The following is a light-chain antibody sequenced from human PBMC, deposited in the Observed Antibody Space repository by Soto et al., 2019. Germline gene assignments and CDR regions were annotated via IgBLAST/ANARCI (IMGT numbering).Light chain of an antibody. CDR1: SSDVGSYDL. CDR3: GSHAGTATYV. J-gene: IGLJ1*01. V-gene: IGLV2-23*01. Sequence: QSALAQPASVSGSPGQSITISCTGTSSDVGSYDLVSWYQQHPGKAPKLMIYEGSKRPSGLSNRFSGYKSGNTAALTISGLRAEDEADYNCGSHAGTATYVFGTGTKLTVL. CDR2: EGS.